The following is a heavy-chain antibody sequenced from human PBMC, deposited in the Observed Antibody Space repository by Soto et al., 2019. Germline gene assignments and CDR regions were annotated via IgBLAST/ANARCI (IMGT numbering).Heavy chain of an antibody. D-gene: IGHD7-27*01. CDR3: ARHGATNWGGFFVS. Sequence: QVQLQESGPGLVKPSETLSLTCNVSGASITTYYWSWIRQPPGKGLEWIGYIYYSGHINYNPSLKSRVTISVDTSKNQFALKLSSVTAADTAVYYCARHGATNWGGFFVSWGLGTLFSVSS. CDR2: IYYSGHI. V-gene: IGHV4-59*08. J-gene: IGHJ4*02. CDR1: GASITTYY.